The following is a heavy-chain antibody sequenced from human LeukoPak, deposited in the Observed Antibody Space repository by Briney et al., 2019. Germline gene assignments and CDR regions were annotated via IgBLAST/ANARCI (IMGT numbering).Heavy chain of an antibody. J-gene: IGHJ4*02. CDR2: MNPDSGNA. V-gene: IGHV1-8*01. D-gene: IGHD3-3*01. Sequence: ASVKVSCKTSGYTFNDHDINWVRQVTGQGLEWMGWMNPDSGNADYAHKFQGRVTMTRNSSTSTAYLELSSLSSDDTAVYYCAVEGTLLGGDYYWGQGTLVTVSS. CDR1: GYTFNDHD. CDR3: AVEGTLLGGDYY.